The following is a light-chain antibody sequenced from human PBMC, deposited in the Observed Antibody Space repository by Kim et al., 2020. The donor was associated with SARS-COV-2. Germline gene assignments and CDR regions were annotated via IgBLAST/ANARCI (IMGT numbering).Light chain of an antibody. V-gene: IGLV6-57*01. CDR1: SGSIASNY. Sequence: GKTVPNSCPRISGSIASNYVQWSQQRPGSSPTTVIYEDNQRPSGVPDRFSGSIDSSSNSASLTISGLKTEDEADYYCQSYDISNWVFGGGTQLTVL. J-gene: IGLJ3*02. CDR2: EDN. CDR3: QSYDISNWV.